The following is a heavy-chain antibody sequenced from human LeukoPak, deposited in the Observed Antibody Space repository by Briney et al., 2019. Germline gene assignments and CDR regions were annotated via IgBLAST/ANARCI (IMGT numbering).Heavy chain of an antibody. Sequence: ASVKVSCKASGYTFTSYGISWVRQAPGQGLEWMGWISAYNGNTNYAQKFQGRVTMTRNTSISTAYMELSSLRSEDTAVYYCARGATQYSSSWDEYFQHWGQGTLVTVSS. D-gene: IGHD6-13*01. CDR3: ARGATQYSSSWDEYFQH. CDR2: ISAYNGNT. CDR1: GYTFTSYG. J-gene: IGHJ1*01. V-gene: IGHV1-18*01.